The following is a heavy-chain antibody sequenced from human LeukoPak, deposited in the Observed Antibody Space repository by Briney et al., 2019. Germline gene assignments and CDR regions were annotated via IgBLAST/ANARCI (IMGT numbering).Heavy chain of an antibody. J-gene: IGHJ5*02. V-gene: IGHV5-10-1*01. CDR1: GYSFTSYW. CDR3: ARHGVLMYCSSLADWFDP. D-gene: IGHD6-6*01. Sequence: GESLKISCKGSGYSFTSYWISWVRQMPGKGLEWMGRIDPSDSYTNYSPSFQGHVTISADKSISTAYLQWSSLKASDTAMYYCARHGVLMYCSSLADWFDPWGQGTLVTVSS. CDR2: IDPSDSYT.